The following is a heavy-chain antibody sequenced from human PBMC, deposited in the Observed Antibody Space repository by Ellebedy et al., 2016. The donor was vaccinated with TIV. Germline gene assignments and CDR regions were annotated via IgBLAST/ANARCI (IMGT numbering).Heavy chain of an antibody. CDR2: IWYDGSNK. Sequence: GGSLRLSCAASGFTFSSYGMHWVRQAPGKGLEWVAVIWYDGSNKYYADSVKGRFTISRDNSKNTLYLQMNSLRAEDTAVYYCARHSPVVALDYWGQGTLVTVSS. CDR3: ARHSPVVALDY. CDR1: GFTFSSYG. V-gene: IGHV3-33*01. J-gene: IGHJ4*02. D-gene: IGHD2-15*01.